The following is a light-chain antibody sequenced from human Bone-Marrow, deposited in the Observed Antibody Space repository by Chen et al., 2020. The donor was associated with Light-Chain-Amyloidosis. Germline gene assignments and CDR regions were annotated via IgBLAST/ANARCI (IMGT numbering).Light chain of an antibody. CDR1: NIGSTS. CDR2: DDS. Sequence: SYVLTQPSSVSVAPGQTATIACGGNNIGSTSVHWYQQTPGQAPLLVVYDDSDRPSGIPERLSGSNSGSTATLTSSRVEAVDEADYYCQVWDRSSDRPVFGGGTKLTVL. J-gene: IGLJ3*02. CDR3: QVWDRSSDRPV. V-gene: IGLV3-21*02.